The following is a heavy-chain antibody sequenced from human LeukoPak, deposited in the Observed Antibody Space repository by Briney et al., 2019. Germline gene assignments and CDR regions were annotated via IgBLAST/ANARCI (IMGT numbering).Heavy chain of an antibody. CDR2: IYYSGST. V-gene: IGHV4-59*01. Sequence: SETLSLTCTVSGGSISSYYWSWIRQPPGKGLDWIGYIYYSGSTNYNPSLKSRVIISVDTSKNQFSLKMSSVTGADTAVYYCARGGDTMIGRLDWFDPWGQGTLVTVSS. D-gene: IGHD3-22*01. J-gene: IGHJ5*02. CDR3: ARGGDTMIGRLDWFDP. CDR1: GGSISSYY.